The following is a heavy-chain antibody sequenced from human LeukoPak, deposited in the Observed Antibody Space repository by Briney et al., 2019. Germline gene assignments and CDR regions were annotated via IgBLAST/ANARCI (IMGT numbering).Heavy chain of an antibody. D-gene: IGHD2-2*01. CDR1: GFTFNSYW. V-gene: IGHV3-7*01. CDR3: ARDWDCGSTSCYGALGY. J-gene: IGHJ4*02. Sequence: PGGSLRLSCAASGFTFNSYWMSWVRQPPGKGLEWVANIKQDGSEEYYVDPVKGRFTISRDNAKNSLILQVNSLRAEDTAVYYCARDWDCGSTSCYGALGYWGQGTLVTVSS. CDR2: IKQDGSEE.